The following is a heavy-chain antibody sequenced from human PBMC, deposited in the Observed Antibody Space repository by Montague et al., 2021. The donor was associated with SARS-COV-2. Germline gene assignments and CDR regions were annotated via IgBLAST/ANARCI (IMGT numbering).Heavy chain of an antibody. CDR1: GDSVSSNSAT. Sequence: SAISGDSVSSNSATWNWVRQSPSGGLEWLGRTYYRSKWYNDYAVSVRGRVTINPDTSKNQFSLQLNSVTPEDTAIYYCTSGREGNYNVMDVWGQGTTVTVSS. CDR2: TYYRSKWYN. D-gene: IGHD1-1*01. CDR3: TSGREGNYNVMDV. V-gene: IGHV6-1*01. J-gene: IGHJ6*02.